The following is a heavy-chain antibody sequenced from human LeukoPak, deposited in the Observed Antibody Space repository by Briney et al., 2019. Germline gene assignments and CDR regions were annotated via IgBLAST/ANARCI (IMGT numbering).Heavy chain of an antibody. Sequence: SETLSLTCTVSGGSISSTTYYWGWIRQPPGQRLGWIATIYYSGTTYYNPSLKSRVTISVDTSKNRFSLELSSLTAADTAVYYCARGPTLSCFRHWGQGTLVSVSS. J-gene: IGHJ1*01. D-gene: IGHD2-21*01. CDR1: GGSISSTTYY. CDR3: ARGPTLSCFRH. CDR2: IYYSGTT. V-gene: IGHV4-39*02.